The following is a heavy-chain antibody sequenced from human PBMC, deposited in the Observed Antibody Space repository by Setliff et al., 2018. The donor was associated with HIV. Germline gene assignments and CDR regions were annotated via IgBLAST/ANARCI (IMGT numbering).Heavy chain of an antibody. V-gene: IGHV4-4*02. CDR3: ARGLITIFGVVTIWSWFDP. D-gene: IGHD3-3*01. Sequence: SETLSLTCAVSDGSISSSNWWSWVRQPPGKGLEWIGEIYHTQNTNYSPSLKSRVTISVDKSKNQFSLKLTSVTAADTAVYYCARGLITIFGVVTIWSWFDPWGQGTLVTVSS. J-gene: IGHJ5*02. CDR1: DGSISSSNW. CDR2: IYHTQNT.